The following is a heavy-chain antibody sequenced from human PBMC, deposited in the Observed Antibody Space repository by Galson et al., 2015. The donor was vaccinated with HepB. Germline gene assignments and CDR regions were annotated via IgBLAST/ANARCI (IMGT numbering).Heavy chain of an antibody. CDR2: IRSDSGVT. D-gene: IGHD3-10*01. V-gene: IGHV3-48*01. J-gene: IGHJ5*02. Sequence: SLRLSCAASGFTFGRHSMNWVRQAPGKGLEWISYIRSDSGVTKYPDSVKGRFTISRDNARNSLYLQMNSLRGEDTAVYYCARGLGSASYSDHRFDPWGQGTLVTVSS. CDR3: ARGLGSASYSDHRFDP. CDR1: GFTFGRHS.